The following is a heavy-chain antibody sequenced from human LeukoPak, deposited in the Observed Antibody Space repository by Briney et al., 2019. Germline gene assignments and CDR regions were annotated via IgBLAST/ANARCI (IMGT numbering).Heavy chain of an antibody. Sequence: SETLSLTCAVYGGSFSGYYWSWIRQPPGKGLEWIGEINHSGSTNYNPSLKSRVTISVDTSKNQFSLKLSSVTAADTAVYYCARLNPQITIFGVVIPMDVWGKGTTVTVSS. J-gene: IGHJ6*03. D-gene: IGHD3-3*01. CDR3: ARLNPQITIFGVVIPMDV. CDR2: INHSGST. V-gene: IGHV4-34*01. CDR1: GGSFSGYY.